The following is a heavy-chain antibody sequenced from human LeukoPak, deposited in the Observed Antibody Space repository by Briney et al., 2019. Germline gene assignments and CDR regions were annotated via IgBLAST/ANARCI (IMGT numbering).Heavy chain of an antibody. Sequence: SETLSLTCTVSGGSISSYYWSWIRQPPGKGLEWIGYIYYSGSTNYNPSLKSRVTISVDTSKNQFSLRLSSVTAADTAVYYCARGPGYSSSWYYDYWGQGTLVTVSS. CDR3: ARGPGYSSSWYYDY. D-gene: IGHD6-13*01. V-gene: IGHV4-59*01. CDR2: IYYSGST. CDR1: GGSISSYY. J-gene: IGHJ4*02.